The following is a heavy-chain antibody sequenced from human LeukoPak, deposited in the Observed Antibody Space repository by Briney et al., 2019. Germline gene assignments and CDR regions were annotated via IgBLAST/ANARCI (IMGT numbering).Heavy chain of an antibody. V-gene: IGHV4-4*07. CDR2: IYPRGST. CDR3: ARGRYCTATTCDAGGDAFDI. Sequence: PSETLSLTCTVSGGSISNYYWSWIRQPAGKGLEWIGRIYPRGSTTYSSSLKSRVTMSADTSTNHFSLNLTSLTAADTAVYYCARGRYCTATTCDAGGDAFDIWGQGTMVTVSS. J-gene: IGHJ3*02. CDR1: GGSISNYY. D-gene: IGHD2-2*01.